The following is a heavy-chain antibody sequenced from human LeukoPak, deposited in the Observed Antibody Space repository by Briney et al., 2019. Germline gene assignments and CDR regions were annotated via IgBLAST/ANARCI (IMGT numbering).Heavy chain of an antibody. Sequence: GRSLRLSCAASGFSFGSYGMHWVRQAPGKGLEWVAFIRYGGSHQFYADSVRGRFTISRDNPKNTLYLQMNILRGEDTAVYFCARDSGTWFYLQDWGQGTLVTVSS. CDR2: IRYGGSHQ. CDR1: GFSFGSYG. V-gene: IGHV3-33*01. J-gene: IGHJ1*01. CDR3: ARDSGTWFYLQD. D-gene: IGHD2/OR15-2a*01.